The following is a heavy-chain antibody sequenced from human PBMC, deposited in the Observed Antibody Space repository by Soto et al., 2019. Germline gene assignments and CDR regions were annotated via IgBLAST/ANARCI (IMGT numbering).Heavy chain of an antibody. CDR3: ARDRAAYCTNGVCRYRSDP. Sequence: ASVKVSCKASGGAFSSYAISWGGQAPGKGLEWMGGIIPIFGKANSAQKFQGRVTITADESTSTAYMELSSLRSEDTAVYYCARDRAAYCTNGVCRYRSDPMG. CDR2: IIPIFGKA. CDR1: GGAFSSYA. D-gene: IGHD2-8*01. V-gene: IGHV1-69*01. J-gene: IGHJ5*02.